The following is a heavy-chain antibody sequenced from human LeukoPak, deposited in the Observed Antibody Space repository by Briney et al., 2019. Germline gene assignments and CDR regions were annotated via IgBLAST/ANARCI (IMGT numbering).Heavy chain of an antibody. V-gene: IGHV3-43*02. CDR3: TKDRYCTTASCPFDY. CDR1: GLSFDEYA. D-gene: IGHD2-2*01. Sequence: GGSLRLSCAASGLSFDEYAMHWVRQAPGKGLEWVSLISGDGSSTYYADSVKGRFTISRDNSENSVYLQMNRLRTEDTALYYCTKDRYCTTASCPFDYWGQGTLVTVSS. CDR2: ISGDGSST. J-gene: IGHJ4*02.